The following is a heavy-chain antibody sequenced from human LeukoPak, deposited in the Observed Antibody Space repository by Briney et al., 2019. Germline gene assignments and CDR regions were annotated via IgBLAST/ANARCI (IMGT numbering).Heavy chain of an antibody. D-gene: IGHD5-18*01. CDR3: ARGSVQLWLRDTYYYMDV. Sequence: GESLRLSCAASGFTFDDYAMNWVRQVPGRGLGWVSGINWNGRITEYADSVKDRFTISRKNTKNSLYLYMNNLGGEDTALYFCARGSVQLWLRDTYYYMDVWGKGTTVTVSS. J-gene: IGHJ6*03. V-gene: IGHV3-20*04. CDR1: GFTFDDYA. CDR2: INWNGRIT.